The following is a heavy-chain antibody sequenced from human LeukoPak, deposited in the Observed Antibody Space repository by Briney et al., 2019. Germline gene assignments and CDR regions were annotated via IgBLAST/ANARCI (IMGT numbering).Heavy chain of an antibody. J-gene: IGHJ5*02. CDR2: IYNSGST. V-gene: IGHV4-61*08. CDR1: GGSISNGGYY. Sequence: PSETLSLTCTVSGGSISNGGYYWSWIRQHPGKGLEWIGYIYNSGSTNYNPSLKSRVSMSVDTSKNQFSLKLSSVTAADTAVYYCARGEPAAGWFDPWGQGTLVTVSS. D-gene: IGHD6-13*01. CDR3: ARGEPAAGWFDP.